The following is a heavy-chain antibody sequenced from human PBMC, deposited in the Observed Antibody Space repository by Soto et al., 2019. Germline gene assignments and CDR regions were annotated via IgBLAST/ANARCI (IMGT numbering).Heavy chain of an antibody. D-gene: IGHD7-27*01. J-gene: IGHJ3*02. Sequence: GGSLRLSCAASGFTFSSYAMSWVRQAPGKGLEWVSAISGSGGNTYYADSVKGRFTISRDNSKNTLYLQMNSLRAEDTAVYYCAKSIWGSGAFDIWGQGTMVTVSS. CDR1: GFTFSSYA. CDR2: ISGSGGNT. CDR3: AKSIWGSGAFDI. V-gene: IGHV3-23*01.